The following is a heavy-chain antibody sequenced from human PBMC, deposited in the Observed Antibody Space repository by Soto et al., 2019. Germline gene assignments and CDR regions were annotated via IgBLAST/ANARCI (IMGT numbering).Heavy chain of an antibody. CDR3: AKAHYYDSSGYYLRDAPDM. J-gene: IGHJ3*02. CDR2: ISGSGAST. CDR1: GFTFSSYA. Sequence: PGGSLRLSCAASGFTFSSYAIRWVRQAPGKGLEWVSDISGSGASTYYADSVKGRFTISRDNSKNTLFLQMNSLRAEDSAVYYCAKAHYYDSSGYYLRDAPDMWGQGTMVTVSS. D-gene: IGHD3-22*01. V-gene: IGHV3-23*01.